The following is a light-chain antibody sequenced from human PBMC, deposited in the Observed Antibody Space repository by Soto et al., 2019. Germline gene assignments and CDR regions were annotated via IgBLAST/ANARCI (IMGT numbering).Light chain of an antibody. CDR3: QQRGSWPRWT. J-gene: IGKJ1*01. CDR2: DAS. V-gene: IGKV3-11*01. CDR1: QSVTTY. Sequence: EIVLTQSPATLSLSPGKRATLSCRASQSVTTYVAWYQQKPGRSPRLLIYDASNRTTGIPARFSGSGSGTDFTLTISSLEPEDFAVYYCQQRGSWPRWTFGQGTEVEIK.